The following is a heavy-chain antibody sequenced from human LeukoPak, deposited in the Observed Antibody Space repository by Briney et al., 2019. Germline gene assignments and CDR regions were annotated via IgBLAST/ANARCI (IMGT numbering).Heavy chain of an antibody. CDR3: AREIPASWFGELSIL. Sequence: SVKVSCKASGGTFRSYAINWVRQAPGQGLEWMGGIIPMFGTANHAQKFQGRVTITADESTSTAYMELSSLRSEDTAVYYCAREIPASWFGELSILWGQGTLVTVSS. D-gene: IGHD3-10*01. CDR1: GGTFRSYA. V-gene: IGHV1-69*13. J-gene: IGHJ4*02. CDR2: IIPMFGTA.